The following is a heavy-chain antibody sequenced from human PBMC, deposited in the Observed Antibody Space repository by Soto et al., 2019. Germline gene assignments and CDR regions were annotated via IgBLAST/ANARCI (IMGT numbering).Heavy chain of an antibody. CDR1: GFTFSSYW. CDR2: INSDGSST. D-gene: IGHD4-17*01. CDR3: ARVLTTVTSRSYYYYGMDV. J-gene: IGHJ6*02. Sequence: EVQLVESGGGLVQPGGSLRLSCAASGFTFSSYWMHWVRQAPGKGLVWVSRINSDGSSTSYADSVKGRFTISRDNAKNTLYLQMNSLRAEDTAVYYCARVLTTVTSRSYYYYGMDVWGQGTTVTVSS. V-gene: IGHV3-74*01.